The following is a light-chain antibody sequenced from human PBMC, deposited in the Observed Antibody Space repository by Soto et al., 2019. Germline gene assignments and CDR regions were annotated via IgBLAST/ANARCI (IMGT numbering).Light chain of an antibody. J-gene: IGKJ2*01. CDR2: DAS. Sequence: DIQMTQSPSTLSASVGDRVIITCRASQSISSWLAWYQQKPGKAPKLLIYDASSLESGVPSRFSGSGSGTEFTLTISSLQPDDFATYYCQRYDSYSMYTFGQGTKLEIK. V-gene: IGKV1-5*01. CDR3: QRYDSYSMYT. CDR1: QSISSW.